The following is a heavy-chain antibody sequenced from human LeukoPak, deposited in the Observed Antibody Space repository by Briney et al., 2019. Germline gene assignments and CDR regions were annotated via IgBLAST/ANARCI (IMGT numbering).Heavy chain of an antibody. V-gene: IGHV4-34*01. J-gene: IGHJ3*02. CDR3: ARGNSLLRPRSSGWGGAFDI. Sequence: SETLSLTCAVYGGSFSGYYWSWIRQPPGKGLEWIGEINHSGSTNYNPSLKSRVTISVDTSKNQFSLKLSSVTAADTAVYYCARGNSLLRPRSSGWGGAFDIWGKGHWSPSLQ. CDR2: INHSGST. CDR1: GGSFSGYY. D-gene: IGHD6-19*01.